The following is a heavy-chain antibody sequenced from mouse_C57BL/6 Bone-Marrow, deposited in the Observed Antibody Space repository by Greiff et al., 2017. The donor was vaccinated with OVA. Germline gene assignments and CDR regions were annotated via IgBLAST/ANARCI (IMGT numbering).Heavy chain of an antibody. CDR1: GYTFTSYG. CDR3: AIGYGSSRFAD. CDR2: IYPRSGNT. Sequence: QVQLQQSGAELARPGASVKLSCKASGYTFTSYGISWVKQRTGQGLEWIGEIYPRSGNTYYNEKLKGKATLTADKSSSTAYMELRSLTSEDSAVYFCAIGYGSSRFADWGQGTRVTVSA. D-gene: IGHD1-1*01. V-gene: IGHV1-81*01. J-gene: IGHJ3*01.